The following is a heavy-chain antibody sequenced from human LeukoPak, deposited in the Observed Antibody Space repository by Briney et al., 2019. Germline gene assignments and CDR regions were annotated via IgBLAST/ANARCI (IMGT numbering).Heavy chain of an antibody. D-gene: IGHD5-18*01. CDR3: ARGPPYVDTAMVRAFDI. CDR1: GYTFTSYG. Sequence: VSVKVSRKASGYTFTSYGISWVRQAPGQGLEWMGWISAYNGNTNYAQKLQGRVTMTTDTSTSTAYMELRSLRSDDTAVYYCARGPPYVDTAMVRAFDIWGQGTMVTVSS. CDR2: ISAYNGNT. V-gene: IGHV1-18*01. J-gene: IGHJ3*02.